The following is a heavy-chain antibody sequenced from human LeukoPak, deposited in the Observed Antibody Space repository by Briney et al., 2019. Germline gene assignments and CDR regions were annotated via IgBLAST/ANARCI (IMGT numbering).Heavy chain of an antibody. Sequence: GASVKVSCKASGYTFTGYYMHWVRQAPGQGLEWMGWINPNSGGTNYAQKLQGRVTMTTDTSTSTAYMELRSLRSDDTAVYYCARSRSITMIVVGGRYYFDYWGQGTLVTVSS. V-gene: IGHV1-2*02. D-gene: IGHD3-22*01. CDR1: GYTFTGYY. CDR3: ARSRSITMIVVGGRYYFDY. J-gene: IGHJ4*02. CDR2: INPNSGGT.